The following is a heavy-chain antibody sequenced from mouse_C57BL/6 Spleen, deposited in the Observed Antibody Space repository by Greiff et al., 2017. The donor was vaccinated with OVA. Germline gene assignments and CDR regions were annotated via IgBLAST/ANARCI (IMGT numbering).Heavy chain of an antibody. CDR3: ARTNYGNLDY. J-gene: IGHJ2*01. CDR1: GYTFTSYW. Sequence: QVQLQQPGAELVKPGASVKLSCKASGYTFTSYWMQWVKQRPGQGLEWIGEIDPSDSYTNYNQKFKGKATLTVDTSSSTAYMQLSSLTSEDSAVYYCARTNYGNLDYWGQGTTLTVSS. D-gene: IGHD2-1*01. V-gene: IGHV1-50*01. CDR2: IDPSDSYT.